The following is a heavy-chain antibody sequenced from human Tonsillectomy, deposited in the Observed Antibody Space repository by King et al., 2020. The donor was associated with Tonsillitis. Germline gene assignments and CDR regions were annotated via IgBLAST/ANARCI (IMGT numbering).Heavy chain of an antibody. Sequence: VQLQESGPGLVKPSETLSLTCTVSGDSIGRYYWSWIRQPPGKGLEWIGYIYYSGSTNYNPSLKSRVTISVDTSKNQFSLKLRSVTAADTAVYYCARDAMYSGNDYPLHYYYMDVWGKGTTVTVSS. CDR1: GDSIGRYY. CDR3: ARDAMYSGNDYPLHYYYMDV. CDR2: IYYSGST. J-gene: IGHJ6*03. D-gene: IGHD5-12*01. V-gene: IGHV4-59*01.